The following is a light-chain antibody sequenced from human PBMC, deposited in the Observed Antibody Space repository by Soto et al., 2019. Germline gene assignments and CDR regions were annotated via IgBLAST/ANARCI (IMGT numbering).Light chain of an antibody. CDR3: QQCRNWPLT. CDR2: DAS. Sequence: EIVMTQSPATLSVSPGEGATLSCKASQNVYNNLAWYQQRPGQPPRLLIYDASTRATGISARFSGSGYGTEFTLNISSLQSEYFAVYFCQQCRNWPLTVGGGTKVEIK. CDR1: QNVYNN. J-gene: IGKJ4*01. V-gene: IGKV3-15*01.